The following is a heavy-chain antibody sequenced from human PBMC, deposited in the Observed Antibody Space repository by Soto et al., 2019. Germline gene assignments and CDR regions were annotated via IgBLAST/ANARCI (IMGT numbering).Heavy chain of an antibody. J-gene: IGHJ4*02. CDR1: GGSFSGYW. V-gene: IGHV4-34*01. CDR3: ARYNAASGTYYFDF. D-gene: IGHD6-13*01. CDR2: INHRGSA. Sequence: SETLSLTCAVYGGSFSGYWWSWVRQPPGKGPEWIGEINHRGSANYNPSLKSRVTISVDISKSQFSLRLTSVTAADTAVYYCARYNAASGTYYFDFWGQGALVTVSS.